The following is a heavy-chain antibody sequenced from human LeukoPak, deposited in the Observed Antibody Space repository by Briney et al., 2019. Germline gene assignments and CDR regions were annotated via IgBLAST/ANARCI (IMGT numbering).Heavy chain of an antibody. J-gene: IGHJ5*02. CDR2: IKQDGSEK. CDR1: GFTFGDYA. D-gene: IGHD3-10*01. CDR3: ARGFRWVDP. V-gene: IGHV3-7*01. Sequence: GGSLRLSCTASGFTFGDYAMSWVRQAPGKGLEWVANIKQDGSEKYYVDSVKGRFTISRDNAKNSLYLQMNSLRAEDTAVYYCARGFRWVDPWGQGTLVTVSS.